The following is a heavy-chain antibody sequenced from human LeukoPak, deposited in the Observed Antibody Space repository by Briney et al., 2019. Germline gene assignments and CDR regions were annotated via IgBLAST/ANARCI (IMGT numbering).Heavy chain of an antibody. D-gene: IGHD1-26*01. CDR3: ARSIVGTTGRYYYYYMDV. J-gene: IGHJ6*03. CDR2: TKQDGSEK. CDR1: GFTFSLYW. V-gene: IGHV3-7*01. Sequence: PGGSLRLSCATSGFTFSLYWMTWVPQAPGEGLEWVANTKQDGSEKYYVDSVRGRFTISRDNAKNSLYLQMNSLRAEDTAVYYCARSIVGTTGRYYYYYMDVWGKGTTVTVSS.